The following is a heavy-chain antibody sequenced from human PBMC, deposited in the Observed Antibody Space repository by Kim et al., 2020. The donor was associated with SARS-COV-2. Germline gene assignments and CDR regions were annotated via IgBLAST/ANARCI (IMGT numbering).Heavy chain of an antibody. CDR3: ARDSFLGSWVDAFDI. J-gene: IGHJ3*02. CDR2: INPNSGGT. D-gene: IGHD2-15*01. CDR1: GYTFTGYY. Sequence: ASVKVSCKASGYTFTGYYMHWVRQAPGQGLEWMGWINPNSGGTNYAQKFQGRVTMTRDTSISTAYMELSRLRSDDTAVYYCARDSFLGSWVDAFDIWGQGTMVTVSS. V-gene: IGHV1-2*02.